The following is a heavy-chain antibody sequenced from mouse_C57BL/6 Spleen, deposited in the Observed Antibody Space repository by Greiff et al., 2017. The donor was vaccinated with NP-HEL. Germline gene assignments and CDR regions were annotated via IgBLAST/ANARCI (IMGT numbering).Heavy chain of an antibody. CDR1: GFTFSSYA. D-gene: IGHD1-1*01. CDR2: ISDGGSYT. Sequence: EVQGVESGGGLVKPGGSLKLSCAASGFTFSSYAMSWVRQTPEKRLEWVATISDGGSYTYYPDNVKGRFTISRDNAKNNLYLQMSHLKSEDTAMYYCARVGDLLGSLDYWGQGTTLTVSS. V-gene: IGHV5-4*01. J-gene: IGHJ2*01. CDR3: ARVGDLLGSLDY.